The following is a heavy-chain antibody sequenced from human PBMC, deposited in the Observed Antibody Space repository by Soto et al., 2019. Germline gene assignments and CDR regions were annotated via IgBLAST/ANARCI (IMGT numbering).Heavy chain of an antibody. CDR1: GGSISSYY. Sequence: QVQLQESGPGLVKPSETLSLTCTVSGGSISSYYWSWIRQPPGKGLEWIGYIYYSGSTNYNPSLKSRVTISVDTPKNQFSLKLSSVTAADTAVYYCAASFWSGYYIYGAFDIWGQGTMVTVSS. CDR3: AASFWSGYYIYGAFDI. J-gene: IGHJ3*02. V-gene: IGHV4-59*01. CDR2: IYYSGST. D-gene: IGHD3-3*01.